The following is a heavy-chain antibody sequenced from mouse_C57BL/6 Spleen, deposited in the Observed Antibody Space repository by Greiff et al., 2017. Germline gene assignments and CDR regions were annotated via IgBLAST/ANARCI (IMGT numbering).Heavy chain of an antibody. CDR1: GFSLTSYG. CDR2: IWSGGST. Sequence: VKVVESGPGLVQPSQSLSITCTVSGFSLTSYGVHWVRQSPGKGLEWLGVIWSGGSTDYNAAFISRLSISKDNSKSQLLFKMNSLQADDTAIYYCAELGSYAMDYWGQGTSVTVSS. CDR3: AELGSYAMDY. V-gene: IGHV2-2*01. D-gene: IGHD4-1*01. J-gene: IGHJ4*01.